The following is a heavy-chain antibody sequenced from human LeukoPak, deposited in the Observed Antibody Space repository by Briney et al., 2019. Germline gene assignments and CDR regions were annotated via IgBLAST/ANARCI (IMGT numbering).Heavy chain of an antibody. CDR3: TTAPSGTDAFDI. CDR2: IKSKTDGGTT. CDR1: GFTFSNAW. J-gene: IGHJ3*02. V-gene: IGHV3-15*01. D-gene: IGHD1-26*01. Sequence: PGGSLRLSCAASGFTFSNAWMSWVRQAPGKGLEWVGRIKSKTDGGTTDYAAPVKGRFTISRDDSTNTLYLQMNSLKTEDTAVYYCTTAPSGTDAFDIWGQGTMVTVSS.